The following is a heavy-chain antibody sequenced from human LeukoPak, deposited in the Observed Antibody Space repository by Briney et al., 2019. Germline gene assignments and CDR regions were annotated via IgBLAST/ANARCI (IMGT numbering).Heavy chain of an antibody. J-gene: IGHJ5*02. CDR2: ISQSGNI. D-gene: IGHD3-22*01. V-gene: IGHV4-30-2*01. Sequence: PSQTLSLTCTVSGDSISSGGYSWSWIRQPPGKGLEWIGYIYHIGYISQSGNIYHNPSLKSRVTIPLDTSRNQFSLKLSSVTAADTAVYYCARSPLAFYDSSGYPRVWFDPWGQGTLVTVSS. CDR1: GDSISSGGYS. CDR3: ARSPLAFYDSSGYPRVWFDP.